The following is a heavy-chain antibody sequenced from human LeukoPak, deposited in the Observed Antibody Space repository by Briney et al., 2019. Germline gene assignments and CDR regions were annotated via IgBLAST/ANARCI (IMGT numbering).Heavy chain of an antibody. J-gene: IGHJ4*02. Sequence: PGGSLRLSCAASGFTFSSYAMSWVRQAPGKGLEWVSAISGSGGSTYYADSVKGRFTISRDNSKNTLYLQMNSLRAEDTAVYYCAKDHRYYDSSGYHYWGQGTLVTVSS. CDR1: GFTFSSYA. D-gene: IGHD3-22*01. CDR2: ISGSGGST. CDR3: AKDHRYYDSSGYHY. V-gene: IGHV3-23*01.